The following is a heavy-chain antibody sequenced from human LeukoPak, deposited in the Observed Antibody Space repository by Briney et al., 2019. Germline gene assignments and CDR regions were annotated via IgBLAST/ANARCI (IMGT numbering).Heavy chain of an antibody. CDR3: ANDLRYGSSR. CDR2: ISGSYGST. J-gene: IGHJ4*02. CDR1: GFTFRSYV. V-gene: IGHV3-23*01. Sequence: PGGSLRLSCVASGFTFRSYVMSWDRQAPGKGLEWDGTISGSYGSTSYADSVKGRFTISRDNSKNTMYLQMNSLRAEDPAVYYCANDLRYGSSRGGQGTLVTVSS. D-gene: IGHD6-13*01.